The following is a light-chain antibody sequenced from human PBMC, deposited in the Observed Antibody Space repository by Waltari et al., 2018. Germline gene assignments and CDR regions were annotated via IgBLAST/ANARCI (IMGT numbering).Light chain of an antibody. CDR2: VNSDGSH. J-gene: IGLJ3*02. CDR3: HTGGHGTWV. CDR1: SGHSSNV. V-gene: IGLV4-69*01. Sequence: QLVLTQSPSASASLGASVKLTCTLSSGHSSNVIAWHQQQPEKCPRYLMKVNSDGSHSRGDKIAHRFSGSSCGAERYRPISSLQSVDEADYYCHTGGHGTWVFGGWTKLTVL.